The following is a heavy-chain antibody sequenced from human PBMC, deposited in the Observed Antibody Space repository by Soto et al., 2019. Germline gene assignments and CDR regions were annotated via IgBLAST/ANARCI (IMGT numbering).Heavy chain of an antibody. CDR2: MNPNSGNT. V-gene: IGHV1-8*01. CDR1: GYTFTSYD. J-gene: IGHJ4*02. D-gene: IGHD4-17*01. Sequence: QVQLVQSGAEVKKPGASVKVSCKASGYTFTSYDINWVRQATGQGLEWMGWMNPNSGNTGYAQKFQGRVTMTRNTSITTSYMNLSSLRSEDTAEYYCPRTLYVDNVDYWGQGTLVTVSS. CDR3: PRTLYVDNVDY.